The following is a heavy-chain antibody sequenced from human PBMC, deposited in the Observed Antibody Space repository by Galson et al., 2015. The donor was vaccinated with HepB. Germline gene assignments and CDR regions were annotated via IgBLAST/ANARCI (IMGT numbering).Heavy chain of an antibody. CDR2: IYPGDSDT. Sequence: QSGAEVKKPGESLKISCKGSGYSFTSYWIGWVRQMPGKGLEWMGIIYPGDSDTRYSPSFQGQVTISADKSISTAYLQWSSLKASDTAMYYCASVSMTSLPLIPSYFDYWGQGTLVTVSS. V-gene: IGHV5-51*03. D-gene: IGHD2-8*01. CDR1: GYSFTSYW. CDR3: ASVSMTSLPLIPSYFDY. J-gene: IGHJ4*02.